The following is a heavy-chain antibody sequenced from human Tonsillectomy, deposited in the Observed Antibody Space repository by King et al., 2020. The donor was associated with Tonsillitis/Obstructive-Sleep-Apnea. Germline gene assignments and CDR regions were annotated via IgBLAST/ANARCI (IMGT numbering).Heavy chain of an antibody. CDR2: ISWDGGST. Sequence: VQLVESGGVVVQPGGSLRLSCAASGFTFDDYTMHWVRQAPGKGLEWVSLISWDGGSTYYADSLKGRFTISRDNSKNSLYLQMNSLRTEDTALYYCAKSSAVAKDYFDYWGQGTLVTVSS. CDR3: AKSSAVAKDYFDY. J-gene: IGHJ4*02. D-gene: IGHD6-19*01. V-gene: IGHV3-43*01. CDR1: GFTFDDYT.